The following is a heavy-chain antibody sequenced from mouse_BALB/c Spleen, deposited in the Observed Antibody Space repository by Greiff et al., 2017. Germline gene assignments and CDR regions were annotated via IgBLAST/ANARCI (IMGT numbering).Heavy chain of an antibody. D-gene: IGHD3-1*01. Sequence: EVQGVESGGGLVQPGGSRKLSCAASGFTFSSFGMHWVRQAPEKGLEWVAYISSGSSTIYYADTVKGRFTISRDNPKNTLFLQMTSLRSEDTAMYYGAREGTRGGFAYWGQGTLVTVSA. V-gene: IGHV5-17*02. CDR1: GFTFSSFG. CDR3: AREGTRGGFAY. J-gene: IGHJ3*01. CDR2: ISSGSSTI.